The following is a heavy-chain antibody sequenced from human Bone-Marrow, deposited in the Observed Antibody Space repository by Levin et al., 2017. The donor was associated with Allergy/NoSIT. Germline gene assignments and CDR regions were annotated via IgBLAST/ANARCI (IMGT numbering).Heavy chain of an antibody. J-gene: IGHJ6*02. D-gene: IGHD1-1*01. V-gene: IGHV3-7*01. CDR2: IHQDGSAK. CDR1: GFIFSSYW. Sequence: GGSLRLSCAASGFIFSSYWMTWVRQAPGKGLEWVANIHQDGSAKYYLDSVKGRFTISRDNAMNSLYLQMNSLRAEDTAVYYCARALGRGMYGMDVWGQGTTVTVSS. CDR3: ARALGRGMYGMDV.